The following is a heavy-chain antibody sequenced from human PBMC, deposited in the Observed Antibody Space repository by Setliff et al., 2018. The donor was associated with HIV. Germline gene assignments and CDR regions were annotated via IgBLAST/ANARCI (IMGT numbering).Heavy chain of an antibody. Sequence: SETLSLTCTVSGGSISSSSYYWGWIRQPPGKGLEWIGSIYYSGSTYYNPSLKSRVTISVGTSKNQFSLKLSSVTAADTSVYYCASLDGSESPYIYYYYMDVWGEGTAVTVSS. CDR3: ASLDGSESPYIYYYYMDV. CDR2: IYYSGST. D-gene: IGHD3-10*01. CDR1: GGSISSSSYY. J-gene: IGHJ6*03. V-gene: IGHV4-39*01.